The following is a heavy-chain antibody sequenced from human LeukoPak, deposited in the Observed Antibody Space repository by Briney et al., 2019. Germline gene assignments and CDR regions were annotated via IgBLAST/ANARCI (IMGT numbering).Heavy chain of an antibody. V-gene: IGHV3-23*01. J-gene: IGHJ4*02. CDR1: GFTFSSYA. D-gene: IGHD1-1*01. Sequence: PGGSLRLSCAASGFTFSSYAMSWVRQAPGKGLEWVSAISGSGGSTYYADSVKGRFTISRDNAKNSLYLQMNSLRAEDTAVYYCAREVETGTIWQFDYWGQGTLVTVSS. CDR2: ISGSGGST. CDR3: AREVETGTIWQFDY.